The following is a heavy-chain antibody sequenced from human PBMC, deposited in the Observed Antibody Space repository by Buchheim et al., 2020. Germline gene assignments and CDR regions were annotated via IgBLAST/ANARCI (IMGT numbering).Heavy chain of an antibody. CDR1: GFTFSSYA. CDR2: ITDGGRT. Sequence: EVQLLESGGGLVQPGGSLRLSCAASGFTFSSYAMSWVRQVPGKGLEWVSAITDGGRTYYAYSVKGRFTISRDNSQNTLYLQMNSLRAEDTAVYYCAKDGRPYSSSWFDCWGQGTL. CDR3: AKDGRPYSSSWFDC. V-gene: IGHV3-23*01. D-gene: IGHD6-13*01. J-gene: IGHJ4*02.